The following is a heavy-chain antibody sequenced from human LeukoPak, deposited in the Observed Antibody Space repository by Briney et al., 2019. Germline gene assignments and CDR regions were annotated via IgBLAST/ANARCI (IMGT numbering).Heavy chain of an antibody. CDR1: GYTFTGYY. Sequence: GASVTVSCKCSGYTFTGYYMHWVRQAPGQGLEWMGLINPNCGGTNYVQKFQDRVTMTRDTSISTAYMELSRLRSDDTAVYYCERDYCSGGSCYSEFFRFDPWGQGTLVTVS. D-gene: IGHD2-15*01. CDR2: INPNCGGT. J-gene: IGHJ5*02. CDR3: ERDYCSGGSCYSEFFRFDP. V-gene: IGHV1-2*02.